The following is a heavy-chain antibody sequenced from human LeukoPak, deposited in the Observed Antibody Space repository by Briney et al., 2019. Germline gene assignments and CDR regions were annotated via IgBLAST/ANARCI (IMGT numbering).Heavy chain of an antibody. J-gene: IGHJ4*02. D-gene: IGHD3-10*01. Sequence: SETLSLTCTVSGGSISSSYCSWIRQPAGKGLEWIGRIYTTGSTDSTDFNPSLKSRVTMSVDTSKNQFSLKLGSVTAADTAVYCCAGFGAGSYYWGQGTLVTVSS. CDR3: AGFGAGSYY. V-gene: IGHV4-4*07. CDR2: IYTTGSTDST. CDR1: GGSISSSY.